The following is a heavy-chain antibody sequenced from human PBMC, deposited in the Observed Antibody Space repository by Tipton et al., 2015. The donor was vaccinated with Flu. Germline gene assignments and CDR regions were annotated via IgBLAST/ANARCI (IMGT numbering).Heavy chain of an antibody. CDR2: IYSDGTT. Sequence: QLVQSGGGLIQPGGSLRLSCAASGFTVSSNYLSWVRQAPGKGLEWVSVIYSDGTTYYADSVRGRFTISRDNAKNCLYLQLDSLRAEDTALYYCATLTGDDYWGQGDLVIVSS. CDR3: ATLTGDDY. J-gene: IGHJ4*02. D-gene: IGHD7-27*01. CDR1: GFTVSSNY. V-gene: IGHV3-53*01.